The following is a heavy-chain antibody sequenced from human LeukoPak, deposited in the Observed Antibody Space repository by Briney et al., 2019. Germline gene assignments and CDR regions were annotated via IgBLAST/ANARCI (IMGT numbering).Heavy chain of an antibody. CDR1: GFTFSSYS. J-gene: IGHJ4*02. D-gene: IGHD6-13*01. V-gene: IGHV3-48*01. Sequence: GGSLRLSCAASGFTFSSYSMNWVRQAPGKGLEWVSCISSSSSTIYYADSVKGRFTISRDNAKNSLYLQMNSLRAEDTAVYYCARGQLVRTSPFDYWGQGTLVTVSS. CDR2: ISSSSSTI. CDR3: ARGQLVRTSPFDY.